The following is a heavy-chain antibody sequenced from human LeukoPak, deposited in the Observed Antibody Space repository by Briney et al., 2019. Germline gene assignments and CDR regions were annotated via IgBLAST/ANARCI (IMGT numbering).Heavy chain of an antibody. D-gene: IGHD2-21*02. J-gene: IGHJ4*02. CDR3: ARVQYCGGDCYPYYFDY. CDR1: GGSISSGGYS. CDR2: IYHSGST. V-gene: IGHV4-30-2*01. Sequence: PSETLSLTCAVSGGSISSGGYSWSWIRQPPGKGLDWIGYIYHSGSTYYNPSLKSRVTISVDRSKNQFSLKLSSVTAADTAVYYCARVQYCGGDCYPYYFDYWGQGTLVTVSS.